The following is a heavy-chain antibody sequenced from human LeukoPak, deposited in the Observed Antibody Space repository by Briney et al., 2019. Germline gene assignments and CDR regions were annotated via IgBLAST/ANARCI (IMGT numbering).Heavy chain of an antibody. CDR1: GDTISSNSAA. Sequence: SQTLSLTCAISGDTISSNSAAWNWIRQSPSRGLEWLGRTYYRSGWYSDYAVSVKGQINLNPDTSKNQFSLQLISVTPEDTAVYYCARDARAGYSLPLDYWGQGTLVTVSS. J-gene: IGHJ4*02. CDR2: TYYRSGWYS. D-gene: IGHD2-15*01. V-gene: IGHV6-1*01. CDR3: ARDARAGYSLPLDY.